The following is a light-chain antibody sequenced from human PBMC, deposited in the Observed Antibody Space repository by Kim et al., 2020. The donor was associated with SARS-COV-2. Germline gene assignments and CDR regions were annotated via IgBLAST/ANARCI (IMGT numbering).Light chain of an antibody. CDR3: QQTNSASRT. CDR2: TAS. Sequence: DIQMTQSPSSLSASVGDRVTITCRASQDISRYLNWYQQKPGKAPKLLIYTASSLQSGVPSRFTGSGSETDFTLTISSLQPEDFATYYCQQTNSASRTFGQGTKVDIK. J-gene: IGKJ1*01. V-gene: IGKV1-39*01. CDR1: QDISRY.